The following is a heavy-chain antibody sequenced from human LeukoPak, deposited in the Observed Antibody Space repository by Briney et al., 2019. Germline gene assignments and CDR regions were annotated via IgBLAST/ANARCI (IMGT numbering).Heavy chain of an antibody. D-gene: IGHD4-17*01. CDR2: IKYDRSNK. CDR3: ARDHYGWFDP. V-gene: IGHV3-33*01. Sequence: GGSLRLSCEASGLTFSSYGMHWVRQAPGKGLEWMAVIKYDRSNKNYADSVKGRFTISRDNSKNTLYLQMNSLRAEDTAVYYCARDHYGWFDPWGQGTLVTVSS. J-gene: IGHJ5*02. CDR1: GLTFSSYG.